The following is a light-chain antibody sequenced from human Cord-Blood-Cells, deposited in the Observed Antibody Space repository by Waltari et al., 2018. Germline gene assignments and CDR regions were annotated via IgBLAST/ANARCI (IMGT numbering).Light chain of an antibody. CDR2: QDS. CDR3: QAWDSSTVV. J-gene: IGLJ2*01. CDR1: KLGDKY. Sequence: SYELTQPTLVPVSPGQTTSIPCSGDKLGDKYAGWYQQKPGQSPVLVIYQDSKWPSGIPERFSGSNSGNTATLTISGTQAREEADYYCQAWDSSTVVFGGGTKLTVL. V-gene: IGLV3-1*01.